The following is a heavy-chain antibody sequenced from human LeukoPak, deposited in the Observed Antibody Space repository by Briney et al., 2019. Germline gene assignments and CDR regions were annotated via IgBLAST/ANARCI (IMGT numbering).Heavy chain of an antibody. Sequence: GGSLRLSCAASGFTFSSYWMYWVRQAPGKGLVWLSRIDNDGSSTTYADSVKGRFTISRDNAKNSLYLQMNSLRAEDTAVYYCARECGGSCYCLDYWGQGTLVTVSS. CDR2: IDNDGSST. CDR3: ARECGGSCYCLDY. CDR1: GFTFSSYW. V-gene: IGHV3-74*01. D-gene: IGHD2-15*01. J-gene: IGHJ4*02.